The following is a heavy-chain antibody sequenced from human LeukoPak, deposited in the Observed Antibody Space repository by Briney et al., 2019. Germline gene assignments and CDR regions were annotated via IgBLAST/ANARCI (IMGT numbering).Heavy chain of an antibody. D-gene: IGHD3-10*01. CDR3: ARDHEDVYGSGSYKL. Sequence: ASVKVSCKAAGYPFISFGISWVRQAPGQGLEWMGLISVYNGKTEFAQRFQDKVTMTTDTSTTTAYMELRSLRSDDTAMYYCARDHEDVYGSGSYKLWGQGTRVTVSS. CDR1: GYPFISFG. V-gene: IGHV1-18*01. J-gene: IGHJ4*02. CDR2: ISVYNGKT.